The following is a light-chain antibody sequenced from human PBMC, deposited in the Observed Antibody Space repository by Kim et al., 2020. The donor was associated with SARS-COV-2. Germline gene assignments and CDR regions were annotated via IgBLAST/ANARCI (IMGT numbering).Light chain of an antibody. CDR2: DVS. Sequence: GQSVTLSCTGTSSDVGGYNFVSWYQQHPGKAPKIMIYDVSIWPSGVPDRFSGSKSGNTASLTISGLQPEDEADYYCCSYAGSYTWVFGGGTQLTVL. CDR1: SSDVGGYNF. J-gene: IGLJ3*02. V-gene: IGLV2-11*03. CDR3: CSYAGSYTWV.